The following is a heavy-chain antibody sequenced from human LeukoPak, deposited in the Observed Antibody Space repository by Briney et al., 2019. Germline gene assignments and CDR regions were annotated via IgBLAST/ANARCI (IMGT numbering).Heavy chain of an antibody. J-gene: IGHJ4*02. Sequence: GGSLRLSCAASGFAFSDYYMSWIRQAPGKGLEWVSYISSSGSTIYYADSVKGRFTISRDNAKNSLYLQMNSLRAEDTAVYYCAKDLEDSSGSDYWGQGTLVTVSS. V-gene: IGHV3-11*04. CDR2: ISSSGSTI. CDR3: AKDLEDSSGSDY. D-gene: IGHD6-19*01. CDR1: GFAFSDYY.